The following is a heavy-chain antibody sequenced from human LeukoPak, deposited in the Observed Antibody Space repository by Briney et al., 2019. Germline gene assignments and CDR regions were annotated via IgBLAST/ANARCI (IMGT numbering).Heavy chain of an antibody. CDR2: INHSGST. Sequence: PSETLSLTCAVYGVSFSGYCWSWIRQPPGKGLEWIGEINHSGSTNYNPSLKSRVTISVDTSKNQFSLKLSSVTAADTAVYYCARARGFGELLLYYFDYWGQGTLVTVSS. D-gene: IGHD3-10*01. V-gene: IGHV4-34*01. J-gene: IGHJ4*02. CDR1: GVSFSGYC. CDR3: ARARGFGELLLYYFDY.